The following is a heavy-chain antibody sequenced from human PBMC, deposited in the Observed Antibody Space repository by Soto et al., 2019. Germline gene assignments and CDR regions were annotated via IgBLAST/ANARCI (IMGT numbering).Heavy chain of an antibody. CDR3: AKSVVGGYYQPYYFDY. V-gene: IGHV3-23*04. J-gene: IGHJ4*02. CDR2: ISGSGGST. CDR1: GFTFSSYA. Sequence: EVQLVESGGGLVQPGGSLRLSCAASGFTFSSYAMSWVRQAPGKGLEWVSAISGSGGSTYYADSVKGRFTISRDNSKNTLYLQMNSLRAEDTAVYYCAKSVVGGYYQPYYFDYWGQGTLVTVSS. D-gene: IGHD3-10*01.